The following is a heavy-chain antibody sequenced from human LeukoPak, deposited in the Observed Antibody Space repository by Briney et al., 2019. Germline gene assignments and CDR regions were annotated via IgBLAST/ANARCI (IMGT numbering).Heavy chain of an antibody. CDR1: GYSFTSYW. V-gene: IGHV5-10-1*01. CDR2: IDPSDSYT. D-gene: IGHD4-17*01. J-gene: IGHJ4*02. Sequence: EESLRISCKGSGYSFTSYWITWVRQMPGKGLEWMGRIDPSDSYTSYSPSFQGHVTISADKSITTAYLQWSSLKASDTAIYYCARIGADYDDYLLDYWGQGTLVTVSS. CDR3: ARIGADYDDYLLDY.